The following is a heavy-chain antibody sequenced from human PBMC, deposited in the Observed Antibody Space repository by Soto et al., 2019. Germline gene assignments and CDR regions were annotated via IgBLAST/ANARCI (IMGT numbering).Heavy chain of an antibody. J-gene: IGHJ4*02. CDR3: AIKCEGSGSLSRPFVH. Sequence: PGGSLRLSCAASGLSVPNYWMSWVRQAPGKGLEWVADIKQDGTEKHYVDYVKGRFTISRDNPENSVFLQMNSLRAEDTAVYYCAIKCEGSGSLSRPFVHWGQGALVTVSS. CDR1: GLSVPNYW. D-gene: IGHD3-10*01. V-gene: IGHV3-7*05. CDR2: IKQDGTEK.